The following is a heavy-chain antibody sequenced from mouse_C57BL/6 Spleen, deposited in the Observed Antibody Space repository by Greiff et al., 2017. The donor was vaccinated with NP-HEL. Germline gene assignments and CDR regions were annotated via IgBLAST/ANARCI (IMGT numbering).Heavy chain of an antibody. Sequence: VHLVESGAELVRPGASVTLSCKASGYTFTDYEMHWVKQTPVHGLEWIGAIDPETGGTAYNQKFKGKAILTADKSSSTAYMELRSLTSEDSAVYYCTRDDYDNYAMDYWGQGTSVTVSS. CDR2: IDPETGGT. J-gene: IGHJ4*01. D-gene: IGHD2-4*01. CDR1: GYTFTDYE. CDR3: TRDDYDNYAMDY. V-gene: IGHV1-15*01.